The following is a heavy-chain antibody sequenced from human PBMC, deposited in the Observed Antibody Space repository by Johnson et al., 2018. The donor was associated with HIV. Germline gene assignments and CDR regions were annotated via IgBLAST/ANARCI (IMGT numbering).Heavy chain of an antibody. D-gene: IGHD3-16*02. V-gene: IGHV3-30-3*01. CDR1: GFTFSSYA. CDR2: ISYDGSNK. CDR3: ARDRVITFGGVIGRGAFDI. Sequence: QKQLVESGGGVVQPGRSLRLSCAASGFTFSSYAMHWVRQAPGKGLDWVAVISYDGSNKYYADSVKGRFTISRDNSKNTLYLQMNSLRAEDTAVYYCARDRVITFGGVIGRGAFDIWGQGTMVTVSS. J-gene: IGHJ3*02.